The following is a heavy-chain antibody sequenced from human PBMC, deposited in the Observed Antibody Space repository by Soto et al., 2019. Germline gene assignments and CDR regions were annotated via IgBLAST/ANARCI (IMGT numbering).Heavy chain of an antibody. Sequence: PSETLSLTCTVSGGSISSSSYYWGWIRQPPGKGLEWIGSIYYSGSTYYNPSLKSRVTISVDTSKNQFSLKLSSVTAADTAVYYCARRQVATIAPYYYYGMDVWGQGTTVTVSS. J-gene: IGHJ6*02. D-gene: IGHD5-12*01. CDR3: ARRQVATIAPYYYYGMDV. CDR2: IYYSGST. CDR1: GGSISSSSYY. V-gene: IGHV4-39*01.